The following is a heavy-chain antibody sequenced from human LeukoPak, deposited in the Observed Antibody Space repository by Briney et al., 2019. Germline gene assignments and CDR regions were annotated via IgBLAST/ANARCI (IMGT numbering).Heavy chain of an antibody. CDR3: ARGLGGDWLGY. CDR1: GFTFSSYS. D-gene: IGHD2-21*02. CDR2: IYYSGST. J-gene: IGHJ4*02. Sequence: LRLSCAASGFTFSSYSMNWVRQPPGKGLEWIGYIYYSGSTYYNPSLKSRVTISVDTSKNQFSLKLSSVTAADTAVYYCARGLGGDWLGYWGQGTLVTVSS. V-gene: IGHV4-30-4*08.